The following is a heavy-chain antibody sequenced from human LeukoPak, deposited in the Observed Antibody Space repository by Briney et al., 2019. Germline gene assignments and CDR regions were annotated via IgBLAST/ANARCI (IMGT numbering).Heavy chain of an antibody. CDR1: GYTFTGYY. J-gene: IGHJ3*02. V-gene: IGHV1-2*02. CDR3: ASPDRRPHGRGVAALDAFDI. Sequence: ASVKVSCKASGYTFTGYYMHWVRQAPGQGLEWMGWINPNSGGTNYAQKFQGRVTMTRDTSTSTVYMELSSLRSEDTAVYYCASPDRRPHGRGVAALDAFDIWGQGTMVTVSS. CDR2: INPNSGGT. D-gene: IGHD2-15*01.